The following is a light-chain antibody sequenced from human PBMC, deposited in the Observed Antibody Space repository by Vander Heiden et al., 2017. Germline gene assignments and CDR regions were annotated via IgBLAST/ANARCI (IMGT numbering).Light chain of an antibody. CDR1: SCDVWAGYE. V-gene: IGLV1-40*01. CDR3: QSYDSSLSGWV. Sequence: QSVFTQPPSVSGAPGQRVTISCTGSSCDVWAGYEGQWYQQLPGTAAKLLIYETSNRPSGVPDRFSGSKSGTSASLAITGLQTEDEADYYCQSYDSSLSGWVFGGGTKLTVL. CDR2: ETS. J-gene: IGLJ3*02.